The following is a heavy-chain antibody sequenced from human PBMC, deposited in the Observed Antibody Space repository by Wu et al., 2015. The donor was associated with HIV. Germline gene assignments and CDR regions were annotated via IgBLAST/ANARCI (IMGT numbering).Heavy chain of an antibody. D-gene: IGHD3-3*01. CDR3: AKDRTRSVQYFFYGMDT. V-gene: IGHV3-30*02. Sequence: VESGGQIVHPGGSLRLSCTIPDFPLSGFGVHWVRQTPGRGLQWIAFMNYDGRDIKYGDGIVGRFTISRDPSRNTVFLNMKDLRMEDTGLYRCAKDRTRSVQYFFYGMDTWGPGTAV. CDR2: MNYDGRDI. J-gene: IGHJ6*02. CDR1: DFPLSGFG.